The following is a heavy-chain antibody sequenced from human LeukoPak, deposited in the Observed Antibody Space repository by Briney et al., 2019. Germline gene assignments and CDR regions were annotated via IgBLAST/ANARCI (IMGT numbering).Heavy chain of an antibody. D-gene: IGHD6-13*01. Sequence: GGSLRLSCVGPGFSLSSYGMTWVRQAPGQGMEWVSAISGSGESTYNAGSVQGRFTISRDNSKNTGYLQMSSLRAEDTAVYYCAKDSPTIRSSSWLHYFDNWGQGTLVTVSS. CDR3: AKDSPTIRSSSWLHYFDN. J-gene: IGHJ4*02. CDR1: GFSLSSYG. V-gene: IGHV3-23*01. CDR2: ISGSGEST.